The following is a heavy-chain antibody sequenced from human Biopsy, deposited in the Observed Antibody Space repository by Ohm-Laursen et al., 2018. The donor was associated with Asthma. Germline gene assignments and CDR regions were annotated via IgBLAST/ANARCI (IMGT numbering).Heavy chain of an antibody. V-gene: IGHV4-61*01. J-gene: IGHJ6*02. CDR2: IYYYGRD. CDR1: GGSVSTGSYY. CDR3: ARGPNYHGSGRAPIGMDV. D-gene: IGHD3-10*01. Sequence: SETLSLTCTVSGGSVSTGSYYWSWIRQPPGKGLEWLGYIYYYGRDNYNPSLKSRVTISVDTSKNQFSLRLNSVTAADTAVYYCARGPNYHGSGRAPIGMDVWGQGTTVTVSS.